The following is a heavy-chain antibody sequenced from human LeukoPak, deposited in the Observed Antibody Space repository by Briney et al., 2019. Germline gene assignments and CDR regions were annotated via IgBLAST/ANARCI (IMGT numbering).Heavy chain of an antibody. Sequence: GESLKISCKGSGYSFTSYWIGWVRQMPGKGLEWMGIIYPGDSDTRYSPSFQGQVTISADKSISTAYLQWSSLKASDTAMYYCARLKWGSSAINYYYYGMDVWGQGTTVTVSS. CDR1: GYSFTSYW. CDR2: IYPGDSDT. V-gene: IGHV5-51*01. CDR3: ARLKWGSSAINYYYYGMDV. J-gene: IGHJ6*02. D-gene: IGHD6-13*01.